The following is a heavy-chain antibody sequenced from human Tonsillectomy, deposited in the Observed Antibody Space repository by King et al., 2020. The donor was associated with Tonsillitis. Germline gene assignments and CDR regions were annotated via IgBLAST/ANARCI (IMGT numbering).Heavy chain of an antibody. J-gene: IGHJ4*02. CDR1: GDSVSRNSAA. CDR3: ASSGSGWYYFDY. Sequence: VQLQQSGPGLVKPSQTLSLTCAISGDSVSRNSAAWNWIRRSPSRGLEWLGRTYYRSKWYNDYAVSVKSRITINQDTSKNHVSLRLNSVLPEDTAVYYCASSGSGWYYFDYWGQGTLVTVSS. V-gene: IGHV6-1*01. D-gene: IGHD6-19*01. CDR2: TYYRSKWYN.